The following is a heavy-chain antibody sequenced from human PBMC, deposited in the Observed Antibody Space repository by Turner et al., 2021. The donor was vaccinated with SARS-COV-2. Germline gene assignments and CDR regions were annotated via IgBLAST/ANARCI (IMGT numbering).Heavy chain of an antibody. D-gene: IGHD1-26*01. CDR3: AGEVVVLTTTHYGMDV. V-gene: IGHV4-39*01. CDR1: GGSISSSSYY. CDR2: IYYSGST. Sequence: QLQLQESGPGLVKPSETLSLTCTVSGGSISSSSYYWGWIRQHPGKGLEWIGSIYYSGSTYYNPSLKSRVTISVDTSKNQFSLKLSSVTAADTAVYYCAGEVVVLTTTHYGMDVWGQGTTVTVSS. J-gene: IGHJ6*02.